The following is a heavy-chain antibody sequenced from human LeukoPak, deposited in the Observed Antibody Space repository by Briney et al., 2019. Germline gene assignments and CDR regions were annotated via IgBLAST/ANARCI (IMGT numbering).Heavy chain of an antibody. D-gene: IGHD5-12*01. Sequence: SETLSLTYAVYGGSFSGYYWSWIRQPPGKGLEWIGEINHSGSTNYNPSLKSRVTISVDTSKNQFSLKLSSVTAADTAVYYCARADPWGSGSGYDYFDYWGQGTLVTVSS. CDR1: GGSFSGYY. CDR2: INHSGST. CDR3: ARADPWGSGSGYDYFDY. J-gene: IGHJ4*02. V-gene: IGHV4-34*01.